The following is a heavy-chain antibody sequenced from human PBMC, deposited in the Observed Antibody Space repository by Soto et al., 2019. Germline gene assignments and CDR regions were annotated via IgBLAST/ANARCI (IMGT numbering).Heavy chain of an antibody. CDR1: CGSISSYY. V-gene: IGHV4-59*01. D-gene: IGHD3-22*01. J-gene: IGHJ3*02. CDR3: ARDGSDSSGLVGAFDI. Sequence: SETLSLTYTVSCGSISSYYWSWIRQPPGKGLEWIGYIYYSGSTNYNPSLKSRVTISVDTSKNQFSLKLSSVTAADTAVYYCARDGSDSSGLVGAFDIWGQGTMVTVSS. CDR2: IYYSGST.